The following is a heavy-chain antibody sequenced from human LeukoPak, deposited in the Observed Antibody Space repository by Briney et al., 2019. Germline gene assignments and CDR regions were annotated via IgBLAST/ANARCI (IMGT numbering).Heavy chain of an antibody. D-gene: IGHD2-15*01. V-gene: IGHV3-33*05. Sequence: PGRSLRLSCAASGFTFSSFGMHWVRQAPGRGLEWVALILYDEKYYADSVKGRFTISRDNSRNTLYLQMDSLRAEDTAVYYCARYCSGGCYSGVDYWGQGTLVTAPS. CDR2: ILYDEK. CDR1: GFTFSSFG. J-gene: IGHJ4*02. CDR3: ARYCSGGCYSGVDY.